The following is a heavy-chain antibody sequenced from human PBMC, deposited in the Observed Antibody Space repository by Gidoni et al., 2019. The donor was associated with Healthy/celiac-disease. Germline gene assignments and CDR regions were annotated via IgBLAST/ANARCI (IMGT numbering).Heavy chain of an antibody. V-gene: IGHV3-23*01. CDR1: GFTFSSYA. CDR3: AKDLRGYSYGLGYYFDY. Sequence: VQLLESGGGLVQPGGSLRLSCTASGFTFSSYAMSWVRQAPGQGLEWVSAISGSCGSTYDADSVNGRFTIARDNSKNTLYLQMNSLRAEDTAVYYCAKDLRGYSYGLGYYFDYWGQGTLVTVSS. J-gene: IGHJ4*02. CDR2: ISGSCGST. D-gene: IGHD5-18*01.